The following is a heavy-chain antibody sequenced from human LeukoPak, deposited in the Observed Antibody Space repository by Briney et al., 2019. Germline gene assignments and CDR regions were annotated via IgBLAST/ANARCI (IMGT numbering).Heavy chain of an antibody. V-gene: IGHV4-59*01. CDR3: ARDVVVPAAIRGYYYYYGMDV. D-gene: IGHD2-2*02. CDR2: IYYSGST. J-gene: IGHJ6*02. Sequence: SETLSLTCTVSGGSISSYYWSWIRQPPGKGLEWIGYIYYSGSTNYNPSLKSRVTISVDTSKNQFSLKLSSVTAADTAVYYCARDVVVPAAIRGYYYYYGMDVWGRGTTVTVSS. CDR1: GGSISSYY.